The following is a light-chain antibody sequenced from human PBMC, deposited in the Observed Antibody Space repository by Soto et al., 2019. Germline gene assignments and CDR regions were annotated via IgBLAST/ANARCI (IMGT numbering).Light chain of an antibody. CDR2: GAS. Sequence: EIVMTQSPATLSVSPGERATLSCRASQSVSSNLAWYQQKPGQAPRLLIYGASTRATGIPARFSGSGSGTDFTLTISTLQSEDFAFYYCQKYNNWPPAWTFAQGTKGEIK. J-gene: IGKJ1*01. CDR3: QKYNNWPPAWT. V-gene: IGKV3-15*01. CDR1: QSVSSN.